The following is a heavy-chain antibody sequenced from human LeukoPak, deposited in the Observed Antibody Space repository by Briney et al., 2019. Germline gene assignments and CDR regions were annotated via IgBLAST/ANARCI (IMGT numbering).Heavy chain of an antibody. D-gene: IGHD3-10*01. V-gene: IGHV4-34*01. CDR1: GGPFSGYY. J-gene: IGHJ4*02. CDR2: INHSGST. CDR3: ARHKAYYYGSGRPYDY. Sequence: SETLSLTCAVYGGPFSGYYWSWIRQPPGKGLEWIGEINHSGSTNYNPSLKSRVTISVDTSKNQFSLKLSSVTAADTAVYYCARHKAYYYGSGRPYDYWGQGTLVTVSS.